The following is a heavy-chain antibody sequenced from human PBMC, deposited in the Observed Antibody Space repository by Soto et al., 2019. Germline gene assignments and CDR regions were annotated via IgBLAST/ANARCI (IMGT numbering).Heavy chain of an antibody. D-gene: IGHD6-13*01. CDR3: ATEVTSAAAGTAAEYFQH. CDR2: FDPEDGET. Sequence: ASVKVSCKVSGYTLTELSMHWVRQAPGKGLEWMGGFDPEDGETIYAQKFQGRVTMTEDTSTDTAYMELSSLRSEDTAVYYCATEVTSAAAGTAAEYFQHWGQGTLVTVSS. J-gene: IGHJ1*01. V-gene: IGHV1-24*01. CDR1: GYTLTELS.